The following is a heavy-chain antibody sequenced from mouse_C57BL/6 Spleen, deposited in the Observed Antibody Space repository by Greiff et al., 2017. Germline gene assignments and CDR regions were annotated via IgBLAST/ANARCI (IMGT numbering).Heavy chain of an antibody. V-gene: IGHV1-15*01. J-gene: IGHJ3*01. Sequence: QVQLQQSGAELVRPGASVTLSCKASGYTFTDYEMHWVKQTPVHGLEWIGAIDPETGGTAYNQKFKGKAILTADKSSSTAYMELRSLTSEDSAVYYCTGNGSYGVAYWGQGTLVTVSA. CDR1: GYTFTDYE. D-gene: IGHD1-1*02. CDR3: TGNGSYGVAY. CDR2: IDPETGGT.